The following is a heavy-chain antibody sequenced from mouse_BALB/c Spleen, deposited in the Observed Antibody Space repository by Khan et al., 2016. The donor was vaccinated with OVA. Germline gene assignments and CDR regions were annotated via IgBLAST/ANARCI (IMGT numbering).Heavy chain of an antibody. Sequence: QVQLKESGPGLVAPSQSLSITCTVSGFSLTSYGIHWVRQPPGKGLEWLGVIWAGGSTNYNSALMSRLSISKDNSKSQVFLKMNSLQTDDTAMYYCARGGGYYEDAKDYWGQGTSVTVSS. CDR1: GFSLTSYG. V-gene: IGHV2-9*02. CDR2: IWAGGST. D-gene: IGHD2-3*01. CDR3: ARGGGYYEDAKDY. J-gene: IGHJ4*01.